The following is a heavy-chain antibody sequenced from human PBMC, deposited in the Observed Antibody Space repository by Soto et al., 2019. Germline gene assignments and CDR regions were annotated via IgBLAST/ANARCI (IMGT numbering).Heavy chain of an antibody. Sequence: ASVKVSCKVSGYTLTELSMHWVRQAPGKGLEWMGGFDPEDGETIYAQKFQGRVTMAEDTSTDTAYMELSSLRSEDTAVYYCATLPIAAAGNNYYYYGMDVWGQGTTVTVSS. CDR1: GYTLTELS. CDR2: FDPEDGET. CDR3: ATLPIAAAGNNYYYYGMDV. D-gene: IGHD6-13*01. J-gene: IGHJ6*02. V-gene: IGHV1-24*01.